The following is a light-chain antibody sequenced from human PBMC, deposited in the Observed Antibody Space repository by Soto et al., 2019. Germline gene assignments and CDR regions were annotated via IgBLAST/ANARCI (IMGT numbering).Light chain of an antibody. CDR1: QSVSSIY. V-gene: IGKV3-20*01. CDR2: GVS. J-gene: IGKJ1*01. CDR3: EQYGSSPRT. Sequence: EIVLTQSPGTLSLSPGERATLSCRASQSVSSIYFAWYQQKPGQAPRLLIYGVSRRATGIPDRFSGSGSGTDFTLTISRLEPEDFAVYYCEQYGSSPRTFGQGTKVEIK.